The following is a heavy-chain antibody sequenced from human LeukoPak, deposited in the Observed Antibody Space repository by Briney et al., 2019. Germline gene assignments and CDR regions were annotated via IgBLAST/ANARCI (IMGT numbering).Heavy chain of an antibody. CDR1: GGSISSGDYY. V-gene: IGHV4-30-4*08. D-gene: IGHD6-19*01. CDR3: ARGAIAVAGTI. Sequence: SETLSLTCTVSGGSISSGDYYWSWIRQPPGKGLEWIGYIYYSGSTYYNPSLKSRVTISVDTSKNQFSLKLSSVTAADTAVYYCARGAIAVAGTIWGQGTLVTVSS. J-gene: IGHJ4*02. CDR2: IYYSGST.